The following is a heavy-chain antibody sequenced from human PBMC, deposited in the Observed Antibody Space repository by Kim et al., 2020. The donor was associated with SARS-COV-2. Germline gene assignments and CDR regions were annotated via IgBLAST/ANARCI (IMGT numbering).Heavy chain of an antibody. CDR1: GGSFSGYY. J-gene: IGHJ5*02. D-gene: IGHD6-13*01. CDR3: ARGRLYSSSWYSTSWFDP. V-gene: IGHV4-34*01. Sequence: SETLSLTCAVYGGSFSGYYWSWIRQPPGKGLEWIGEINHSGSTNYNPSLRSRVTISVDTSKNQFSLKLSSVTAADTAVYYCARGRLYSSSWYSTSWFDPWGQGTLVTVSS. CDR2: INHSGST.